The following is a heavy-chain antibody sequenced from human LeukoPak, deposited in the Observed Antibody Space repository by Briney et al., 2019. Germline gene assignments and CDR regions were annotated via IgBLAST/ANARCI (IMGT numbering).Heavy chain of an antibody. J-gene: IGHJ4*02. CDR2: ITSTSSYI. CDR1: GFPFSDYS. D-gene: IGHD4-11*01. CDR3: ARDNDYTNYY. Sequence: GGSLRLSCAASGFPFSDYSMNWVRQAPGRGLEWVPSITSTSSYIHYADSVKGRFTISRDNAKNSLYLQMNSLRAEDTAVYYCARDNDYTNYYWGQGTLVTVSS. V-gene: IGHV3-21*01.